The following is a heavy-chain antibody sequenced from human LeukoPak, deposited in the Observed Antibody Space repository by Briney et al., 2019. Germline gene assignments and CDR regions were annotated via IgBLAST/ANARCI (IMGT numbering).Heavy chain of an antibody. CDR1: GFTFSNAW. V-gene: IGHV3-15*01. J-gene: IGHJ4*02. CDR3: TRAGFDWLLAYYFDY. Sequence: GGSLRLSCAASGFTFSNAWMSWVRQAPGKGLEWVGRIKSKTDGGTTDYAAPVKGRFTISRDDSKSIAYLQMNSLKTEDTAVYYCTRAGFDWLLAYYFDYWGQGTLVTVSS. CDR2: IKSKTDGGTT. D-gene: IGHD3-9*01.